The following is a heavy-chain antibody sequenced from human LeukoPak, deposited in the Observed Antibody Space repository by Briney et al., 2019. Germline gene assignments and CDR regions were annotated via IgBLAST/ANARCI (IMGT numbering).Heavy chain of an antibody. CDR1: GFTFDDYS. D-gene: IGHD6-13*01. J-gene: IGHJ4*02. CDR2: ICWNSGSI. V-gene: IGHV3-9*01. Sequence: GRSLRLSCAASGFTFDDYSMHWVRQAPGKGLEWVSGICWNSGSIGYADSVKGRFTISRDNAKNSLYLQMNSLRAEDTALYYCAKDTIPVAGTGSFFDYWGQGTLVTVSP. CDR3: AKDTIPVAGTGSFFDY.